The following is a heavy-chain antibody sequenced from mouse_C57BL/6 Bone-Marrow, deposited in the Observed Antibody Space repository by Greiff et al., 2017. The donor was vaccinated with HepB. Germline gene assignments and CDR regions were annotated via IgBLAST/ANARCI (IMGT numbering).Heavy chain of an antibody. CDR1: GFTFTDYY. V-gene: IGHV7-3*01. CDR3: ARYDYGNYGGFAY. CDR2: IRNKANGYTT. J-gene: IGHJ3*01. D-gene: IGHD2-1*01. Sequence: EVQLVESGGGLVQPGGSLSLSCAASGFTFTDYYMSWVRQPPGKALEWLGFIRNKANGYTTEYSASVKGRFTISRDNSQSILYLQMNALRAEDSATYYCARYDYGNYGGFAYWGQVTLVTVSA.